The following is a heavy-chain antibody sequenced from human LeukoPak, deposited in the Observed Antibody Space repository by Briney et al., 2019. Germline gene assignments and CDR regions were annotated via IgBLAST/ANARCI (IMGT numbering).Heavy chain of an antibody. J-gene: IGHJ6*02. CDR1: GFTFSSYA. CDR3: ARDLYSSSWYGYYYGMDV. V-gene: IGHV3-30*04. D-gene: IGHD6-13*01. CDR2: ISYDGSNK. Sequence: GGSLRLSCAASGFTFSSYAMHWVRQAPGKGLEWVAVISYDGSNKYYADSVKGRFTISRDNSKNTLCLQMNSLRAEDTAVYYCARDLYSSSWYGYYYGMDVWGQGTTVTVSS.